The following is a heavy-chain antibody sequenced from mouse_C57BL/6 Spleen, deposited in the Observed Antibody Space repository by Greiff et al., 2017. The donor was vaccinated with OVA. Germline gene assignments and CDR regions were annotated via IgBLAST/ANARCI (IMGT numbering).Heavy chain of an antibody. J-gene: IGHJ4*01. CDR1: GYSITSGYD. CDR2: ISYSGST. V-gene: IGHV3-1*01. D-gene: IGHD1-1*01. CDR3: ARDYGDYAMDY. Sequence: DVKLQESGPGMVKPSQSLSLTCTVTGYSITSGYDWHWIRHFPGNKLEWMGYISYSGSTNYNPSLKSRISITHDTSKNHFFLKLNSVTTEDTATYYCARDYGDYAMDYWGQGTSVTVSS.